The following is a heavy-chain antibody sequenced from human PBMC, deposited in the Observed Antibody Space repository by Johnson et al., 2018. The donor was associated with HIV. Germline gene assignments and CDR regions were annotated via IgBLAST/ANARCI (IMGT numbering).Heavy chain of an antibody. CDR1: GFTFTNHA. CDR2: ISDGGNAK. CDR3: AKGGTMGYYYDSFDI. J-gene: IGHJ3*02. V-gene: IGHV3-23*04. D-gene: IGHD3-22*01. Sequence: VLLVESGGALVQPGGSLRLSCEASGFTFTNHAMTWVRQAPGKGLEGVAGISDGGNAKNYHDSVGGRFPISRDNSKNTVSLLMNRLRAEDTAIDYCAKGGTMGYYYDSFDIWGQGTMVTFSS.